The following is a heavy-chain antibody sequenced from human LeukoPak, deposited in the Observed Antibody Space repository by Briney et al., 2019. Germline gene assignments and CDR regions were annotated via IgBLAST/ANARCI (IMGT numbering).Heavy chain of an antibody. V-gene: IGHV3-7*01. CDR1: GFTFSSYW. CDR3: ARDWKQWLAPHDAFDI. CDR2: IKQDGSEK. J-gene: IGHJ3*02. D-gene: IGHD6-19*01. Sequence: PGGSLRLSCAASGFTFSSYWMSWVRQAPGKGLEWVANIKQDGSEKYYVDSVKGRFTISRDNAKNSLYLQMNSLRAEDTAVYYCARDWKQWLAPHDAFDIWGQGTMVTASS.